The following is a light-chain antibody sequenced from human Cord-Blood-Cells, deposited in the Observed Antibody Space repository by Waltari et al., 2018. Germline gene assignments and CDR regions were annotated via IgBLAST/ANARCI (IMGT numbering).Light chain of an antibody. Sequence: AIQLTQSASSLSASVGERVTITCRASQAISSALAGYQQKPGKATNLLIDDASSLECGVPSRFSGSGSGTDFTLTISSLQSEDFTTHYCQQFNRYPRTFGQGTKVEIK. V-gene: IGKV1-13*02. J-gene: IGKJ1*01. CDR1: QAISSA. CDR2: DAS. CDR3: QQFNRYPRT.